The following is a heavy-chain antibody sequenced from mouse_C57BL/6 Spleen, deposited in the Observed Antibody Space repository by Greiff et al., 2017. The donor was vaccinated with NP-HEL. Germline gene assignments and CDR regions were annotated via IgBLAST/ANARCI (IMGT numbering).Heavy chain of an antibody. D-gene: IGHD1-1*01. V-gene: IGHV2-9-1*01. CDR1: GFSLTSYA. CDR3: ASSLYGSSYGDAMDY. Sequence: VKLMESGPGLVAPSQSLSITCTVSGFSLTSYAISWVRQPPGKGLEWLGVIWTGGGTNYNSALKSRLSISKDNSKSQVFLKMNSLQTDDTARYYCASSLYGSSYGDAMDYWGQGTSVTVSS. J-gene: IGHJ4*01. CDR2: IWTGGGT.